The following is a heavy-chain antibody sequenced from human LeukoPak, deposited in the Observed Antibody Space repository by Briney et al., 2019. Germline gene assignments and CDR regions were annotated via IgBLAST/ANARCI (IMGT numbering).Heavy chain of an antibody. V-gene: IGHV1-2*02. CDR2: IHPNSGGT. Sequence: ASVKVSCKASGYTFIGYYMHWVRQAPGQGLEWMGWIHPNSGGTNYAQKFQGRVTMTRDTSISTAYMELSRLRSDDTAAYYCAREGYCSGGSCYNWFDPWGQGTLVTVSS. CDR3: AREGYCSGGSCYNWFDP. CDR1: GYTFIGYY. J-gene: IGHJ5*02. D-gene: IGHD2-15*01.